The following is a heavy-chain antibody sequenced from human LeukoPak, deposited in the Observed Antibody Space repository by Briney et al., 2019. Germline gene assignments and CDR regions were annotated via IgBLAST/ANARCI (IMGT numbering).Heavy chain of an antibody. V-gene: IGHV5-51*01. CDR1: GYSFTSYW. CDR3: ARQGRRDGYNWEDFDY. D-gene: IGHD5-24*01. CDR2: IYPGDSDT. Sequence: GESLKISCKGSGYSFTSYWIGWVRQMPGKGLEWMGIIYPGDSDTRYSPSFQGQVTISADKSISTAYLQWSSLKASDTAMYYCARQGRRDGYNWEDFDYWGQGTLVTVSS. J-gene: IGHJ4*02.